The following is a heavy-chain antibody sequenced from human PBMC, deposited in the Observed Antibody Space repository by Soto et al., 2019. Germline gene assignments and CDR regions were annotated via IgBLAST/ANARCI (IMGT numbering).Heavy chain of an antibody. V-gene: IGHV4-30-2*01. Sequence: PSETLSLTCAVSGGSISSGGYSWSWVRQPPGKGLEWIGYIYHSGSTYYNPSLKSRVTISVDRSKNQFSLKLSSVTAADTAVYYCAKDSAVWFGILLNYFDYWGQGTLVTVSS. D-gene: IGHD3-10*01. CDR1: GGSISSGGYS. J-gene: IGHJ4*02. CDR2: IYHSGST. CDR3: AKDSAVWFGILLNYFDY.